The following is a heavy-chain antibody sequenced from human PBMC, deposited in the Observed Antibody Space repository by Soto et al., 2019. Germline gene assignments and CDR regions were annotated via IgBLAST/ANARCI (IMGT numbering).Heavy chain of an antibody. CDR1: GGSFSGYY. CDR3: ARDQNGSGNYYTRYFDD. Sequence: PSETLSLTCAVYGGSFSGYYWSWIRQPPGKGLEWIGEINHSGSTNYNPSLKSRVTISVDKSKNQFSLNLSSVTAADTAVYYCARDQNGSGNYYTRYFDDWGQGTLVT. J-gene: IGHJ4*02. V-gene: IGHV4-34*01. D-gene: IGHD3-10*01. CDR2: INHSGST.